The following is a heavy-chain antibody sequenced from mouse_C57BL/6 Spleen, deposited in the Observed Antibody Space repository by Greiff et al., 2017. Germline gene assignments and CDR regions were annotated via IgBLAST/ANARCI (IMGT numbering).Heavy chain of an antibody. V-gene: IGHV1-22*01. CDR2: INPNNGGT. J-gene: IGHJ3*01. CDR1: GYTFTDYN. Sequence: VQLQQSGPELVKPGASVKMSCKASGYTFTDYNMHWVKQSHGKSLEWIGYINPNNGGTSYNQKFKGKATLTVNKSSSTAYMELRSLTSEDSAVYYCATSIYDGYYVRFAYWGQGTLVTVSA. D-gene: IGHD2-3*01. CDR3: ATSIYDGYYVRFAY.